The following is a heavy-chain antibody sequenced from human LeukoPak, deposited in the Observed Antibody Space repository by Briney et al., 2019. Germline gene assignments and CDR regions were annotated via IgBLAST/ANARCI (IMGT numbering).Heavy chain of an antibody. CDR3: ARVNYGDYVDYYGMDV. J-gene: IGHJ6*02. D-gene: IGHD4-17*01. V-gene: IGHV3-21*01. Sequence: GGSLRLSCAASGFTFSSYSMNWVRQAPGKGLEWVSSISSSSSYIYYADSVKDRFTISRDNAKNSLYLQMNSLRAEDTAVYYCARVNYGDYVDYYGMDVWGQGTTVTVSS. CDR2: ISSSSSYI. CDR1: GFTFSSYS.